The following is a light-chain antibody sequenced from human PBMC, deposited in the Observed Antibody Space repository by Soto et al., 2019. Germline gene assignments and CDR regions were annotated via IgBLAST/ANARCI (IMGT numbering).Light chain of an antibody. J-gene: IGLJ1*01. CDR3: NSYTSRSTGV. CDR1: SSDVGGYNY. Sequence: QSVLTQPASVSGSPGQSITISCTGTSSDVGGYNYVSWYQQHPGKAPKLIIYEVSNRPSGVSNSFSGSKSGNTASLTISGLQAEDEADYYCNSYTSRSTGVFGTGTQLTVL. CDR2: EVS. V-gene: IGLV2-14*01.